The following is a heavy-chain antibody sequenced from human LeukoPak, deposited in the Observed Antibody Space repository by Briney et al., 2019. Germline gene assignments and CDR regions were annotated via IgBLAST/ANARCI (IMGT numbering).Heavy chain of an antibody. CDR3: AREGSAAPSYNWFDP. D-gene: IGHD6-6*01. Sequence: SETLSLTCTVSGGSISSGGYYWSWVRQHPGKGLEWVGYIYYSGSTYYNPSLKSRVTMSVDTSKNQFSLKLSSVTAADTAVYYCAREGSAAPSYNWFDPWGQGTLVTVSS. J-gene: IGHJ5*02. V-gene: IGHV4-31*03. CDR2: IYYSGST. CDR1: GGSISSGGYY.